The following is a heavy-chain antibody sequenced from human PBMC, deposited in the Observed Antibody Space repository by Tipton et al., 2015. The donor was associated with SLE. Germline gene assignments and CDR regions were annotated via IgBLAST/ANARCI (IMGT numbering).Heavy chain of an antibody. V-gene: IGHV3-23*01. CDR2: ISGSGGST. Sequence: SLRLSCAASGFTFRSYAMNWVRQAPGKGLEWVSGISGSGGSTYYADSVKGRFTISRDNSKNTLYLQMNSLRAEDTAVYYCAKDPVWFGEGGQGTLVTVSS. D-gene: IGHD3-10*01. CDR1: GFTFRSYA. J-gene: IGHJ4*02. CDR3: AKDPVWFGE.